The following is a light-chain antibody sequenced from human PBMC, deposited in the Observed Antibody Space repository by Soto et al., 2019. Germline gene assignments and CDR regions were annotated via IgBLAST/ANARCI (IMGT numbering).Light chain of an antibody. J-gene: IGKJ5*01. V-gene: IGKV3-20*01. CDR3: QQYGFSPFS. CDR1: QTVTNDY. Sequence: LLTQTPGTLSFAPCERVTLSCRASQTVTNDYLAWYQQKDGQAPRLLIYDASTRATGVPDRFSGSGSGPEYTLTITRLEPEDFAVYSCQQYGFSPFSFGQGTRLEIK. CDR2: DAS.